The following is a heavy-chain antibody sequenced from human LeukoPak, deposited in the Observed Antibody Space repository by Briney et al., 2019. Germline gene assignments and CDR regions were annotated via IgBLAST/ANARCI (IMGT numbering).Heavy chain of an antibody. CDR2: ISWNSGRI. CDR1: GFTFDNCA. V-gene: IGHV3-9*01. Sequence: GGSLRLSCAASGFTFDNCAMHWVRQAPGKGLEWVSGISWNSGRIGYVDSVKGRFTISRDNAKNSLYLQMNSLRAEDTALYYCAKGGTVTTFSGHIDYWGQGTLVTVSS. CDR3: AKGGTVTTFSGHIDY. D-gene: IGHD4-17*01. J-gene: IGHJ4*02.